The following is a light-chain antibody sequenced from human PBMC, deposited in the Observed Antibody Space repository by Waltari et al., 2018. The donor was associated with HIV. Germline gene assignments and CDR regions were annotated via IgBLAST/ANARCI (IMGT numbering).Light chain of an antibody. Sequence: DIQMTQSPASLSASVGDRVTITCRASQGISNYLNWYQQQPGKAPKLLIFAASSLEYGVQPRFTGSGSGTEFTLTISSLQPEDSATYYCQQSYSSLGTFGQGTKVEV. CDR3: QQSYSSLGT. CDR1: QGISNY. CDR2: AAS. J-gene: IGKJ1*01. V-gene: IGKV1-39*01.